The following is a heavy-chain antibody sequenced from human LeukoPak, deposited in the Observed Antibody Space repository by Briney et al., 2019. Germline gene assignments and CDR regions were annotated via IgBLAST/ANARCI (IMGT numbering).Heavy chain of an antibody. V-gene: IGHV4-34*01. J-gene: IGHJ3*02. CDR2: INHSGST. CDR1: GGSFSGYY. Sequence: PSETLSLTCAVYGGSFSGYYWSWIRQPPGKGLEWIGEINHSGSTNYNPSLKSRVTISVDTSKNQFSLKLSSVTAADTAVYYCARGGNYVDDIWGQGTMVTVSS. CDR3: ARGGNYVDDI. D-gene: IGHD1-7*01.